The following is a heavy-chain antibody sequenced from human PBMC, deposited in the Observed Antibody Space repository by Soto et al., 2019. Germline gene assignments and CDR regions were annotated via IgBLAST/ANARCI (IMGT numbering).Heavy chain of an antibody. J-gene: IGHJ6*02. V-gene: IGHV3-7*01. CDR2: IKQDGSEK. CDR1: GFAFSSYW. D-gene: IGHD6-13*01. Sequence: GGALRLSCAASGFAFSSYWMSWVRQAPGKGLEWVANIKQDGSEKYYVDSVKGRFTISRDNAKNSLYLQMNSLRAEDTAVYYCASDLGPGYSSSIAIYSYYYAMAVWGQGNRATGSS. CDR3: ASDLGPGYSSSIAIYSYYYAMAV.